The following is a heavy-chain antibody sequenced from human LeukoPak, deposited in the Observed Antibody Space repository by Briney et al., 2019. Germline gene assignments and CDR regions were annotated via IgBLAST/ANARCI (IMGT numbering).Heavy chain of an antibody. Sequence: SETLSLTCTVSGASVRRYYSSWIRQSPGKGLEWIGYSHYSGSANFNPSLKSRVSKSVDTSKNQFSLNLRSLTAADTAVYYCAGGGYCSSASCHAPLFDWWGPGILVTVSS. J-gene: IGHJ4*02. D-gene: IGHD2-2*01. V-gene: IGHV4-59*02. CDR2: SHYSGSA. CDR1: GASVRRYY. CDR3: AGGGYCSSASCHAPLFDW.